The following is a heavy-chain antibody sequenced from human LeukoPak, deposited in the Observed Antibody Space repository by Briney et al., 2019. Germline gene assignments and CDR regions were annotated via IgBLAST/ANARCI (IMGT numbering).Heavy chain of an antibody. D-gene: IGHD1-26*01. CDR3: ATVGPHNEWELTD. Sequence: GASVKVSCKVSGYTLSELSMHWVRQAPGKGLEWMGGFDPEDGETIYAQKFQGRVTMTEDTSTDTAYMELSSLRSEDTAVYYCATVGPHNEWELTDWGQGTLVTVSS. J-gene: IGHJ4*02. V-gene: IGHV1-24*01. CDR1: GYTLSELS. CDR2: FDPEDGET.